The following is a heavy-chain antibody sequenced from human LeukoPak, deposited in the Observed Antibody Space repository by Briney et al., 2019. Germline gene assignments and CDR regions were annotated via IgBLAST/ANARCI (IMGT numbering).Heavy chain of an antibody. V-gene: IGHV5-51*01. CDR2: IYPGDSDT. CDR1: GYSFTSYW. J-gene: IGHJ3*02. Sequence: GESLKISCKGSGYSFTSYWIGWVRQMPGKGLEWMGIIYPGDSDTRYSPSFQGQVTISADKSISTAYLQWSSLKASDTAMYYCARFGAYGGNLMSPGNAFDIWGQGTMVTVSS. D-gene: IGHD4-23*01. CDR3: ARFGAYGGNLMSPGNAFDI.